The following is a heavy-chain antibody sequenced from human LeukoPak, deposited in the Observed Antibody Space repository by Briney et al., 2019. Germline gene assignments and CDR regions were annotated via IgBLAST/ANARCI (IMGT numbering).Heavy chain of an antibody. Sequence: ASVKVSCKASGYTFTSYYMHWARQAPGQGLEWMGIINPSGGSASYAQKFQGRVTMTRDTSTSTVYMELSSLRSEDTAVYYCATTPPGDYVWGSYRPLFDYWGQGTLVTVSS. J-gene: IGHJ4*02. D-gene: IGHD3-16*02. CDR1: GYTFTSYY. CDR3: ATTPPGDYVWGSYRPLFDY. CDR2: INPSGGSA. V-gene: IGHV1-46*01.